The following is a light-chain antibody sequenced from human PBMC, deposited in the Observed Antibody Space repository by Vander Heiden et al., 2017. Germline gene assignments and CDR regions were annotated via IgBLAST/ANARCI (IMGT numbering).Light chain of an antibody. CDR2: DAS. Sequence: ELVLTHSPATLSLSPGERATLSCRASQSVSSYLAWYQQKPGQAPRLLIYDASNRATGIPARFSGSGSGTDFTLTISSLEPEDFAVYYCQQRSNWLYTFGQGTKLEIK. V-gene: IGKV3-11*01. CDR1: QSVSSY. J-gene: IGKJ2*01. CDR3: QQRSNWLYT.